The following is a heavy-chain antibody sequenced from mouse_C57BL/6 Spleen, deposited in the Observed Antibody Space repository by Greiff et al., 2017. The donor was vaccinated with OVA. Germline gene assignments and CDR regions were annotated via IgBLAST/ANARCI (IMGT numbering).Heavy chain of an antibody. J-gene: IGHJ4*01. Sequence: EVKLQESGPGLVKPSQTVFLTCTVTGISITTGNYRWSWIRQFPGNKLEWIGYIYYSGTITYNPSLTSRTTITRDTPKNQFFLEMNSLTAEDTATYYCARERDGRGAMDYWGQGTSVTVSS. CDR3: ARERDGRGAMDY. CDR1: GISITTGNYR. D-gene: IGHD1-1*02. CDR2: IYYSGTI. V-gene: IGHV3-5*01.